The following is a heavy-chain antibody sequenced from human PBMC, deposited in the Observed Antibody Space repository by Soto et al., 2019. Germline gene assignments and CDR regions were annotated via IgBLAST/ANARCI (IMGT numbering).Heavy chain of an antibody. D-gene: IGHD2-8*01. Sequence: QVQLQESGPGLVMPSQTLSLTCTVSGDSVSSGGYYWNWIRQHPGRGLEWLGYIYDSETTYYNPSLERRLSISVDASKNQFSLKVTCVTPADTAVYYCARENFGVIIHDAFDLWGQLTMVTVSS. V-gene: IGHV4-31*03. CDR3: ARENFGVIIHDAFDL. J-gene: IGHJ3*01. CDR2: IYDSETT. CDR1: GDSVSSGGYY.